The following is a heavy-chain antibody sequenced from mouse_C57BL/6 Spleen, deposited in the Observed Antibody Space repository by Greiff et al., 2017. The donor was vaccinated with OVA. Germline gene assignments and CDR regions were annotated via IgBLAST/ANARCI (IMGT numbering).Heavy chain of an antibody. CDR2: IYPGDGDT. V-gene: IGHV1-82*01. Sequence: VQLQQSGPELVKPGASVKISCKASGYAFSSSWMNWVKQRPGKGLEWIGRIYPGDGDTNYNGKFKGKATLTADKSSSTAYMQLSSLTSEDSAVXVYARRGNDYDWYFDVWGTGTTVTVSS. CDR3: ARRGNDYDWYFDV. D-gene: IGHD2-4*01. CDR1: GYAFSSSW. J-gene: IGHJ1*03.